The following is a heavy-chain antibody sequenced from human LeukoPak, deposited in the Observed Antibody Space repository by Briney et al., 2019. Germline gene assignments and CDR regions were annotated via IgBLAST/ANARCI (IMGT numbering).Heavy chain of an antibody. CDR3: ARADYGDYDGLDY. V-gene: IGHV1-69*02. J-gene: IGHJ4*02. CDR2: IIPILGIA. Sequence: ASVKVSCKASGGTFISCTISWVRQAPGQGLEWMGRIIPILGIANYAQKLQGRVTITADKTTSTAYMELSSLRSEDTAVYYCARADYGDYDGLDYWGQGTLVTVSS. D-gene: IGHD4-17*01. CDR1: GGTFISCT.